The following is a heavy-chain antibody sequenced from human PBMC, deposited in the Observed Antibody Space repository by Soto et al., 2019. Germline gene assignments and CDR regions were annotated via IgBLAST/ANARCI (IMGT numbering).Heavy chain of an antibody. V-gene: IGHV1-2*04. CDR1: GYTFTGYY. CDR3: ALGAVVVPAAPYGMDV. Sequence: QVQLVQSGAEVKKPGASVKVSCKASGYTFTGYYMHWVRQAPGQGLEWMGWINPNSGGTNYAQKFQGWVTMTRDTSISTAYMELSRLRSDDTAVYYCALGAVVVPAAPYGMDVWGQGTTVTVSS. J-gene: IGHJ6*02. D-gene: IGHD2-2*01. CDR2: INPNSGGT.